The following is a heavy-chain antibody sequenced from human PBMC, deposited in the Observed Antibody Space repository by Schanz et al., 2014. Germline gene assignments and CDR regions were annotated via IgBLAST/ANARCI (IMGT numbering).Heavy chain of an antibody. CDR3: AKRNHDMQSLPLDY. Sequence: EVKLLESGGGLVQPGGSLRLSCAASGFTFSDHYMDWVRQAPGKGLQWVSSLSGDGGTTHYADSVKGRFTISRDNSNNTLYLQMNSLSAEDTAVYYCAKRNHDMQSLPLDYWGQGTLVIVSS. CDR2: LSGDGGTT. J-gene: IGHJ4*02. CDR1: GFTFSDHY. D-gene: IGHD3-9*01. V-gene: IGHV3-23*01.